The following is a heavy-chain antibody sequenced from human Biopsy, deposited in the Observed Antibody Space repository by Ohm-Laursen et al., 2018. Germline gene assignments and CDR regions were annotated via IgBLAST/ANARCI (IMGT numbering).Heavy chain of an antibody. CDR2: FDREERKT. CDR1: GYTLTELS. Sequence: ASVKVSCKVSGYTLTELSIHWVRQTGGKGLEWMGGFDREERKTVYAEKFQGRVTMTEDTSTDTVYMEVTSLRSDDTAVYYCARDRPSVSTYGVDWGQGTLVTVSS. D-gene: IGHD3-3*01. J-gene: IGHJ4*02. CDR3: ARDRPSVSTYGVD. V-gene: IGHV1-24*01.